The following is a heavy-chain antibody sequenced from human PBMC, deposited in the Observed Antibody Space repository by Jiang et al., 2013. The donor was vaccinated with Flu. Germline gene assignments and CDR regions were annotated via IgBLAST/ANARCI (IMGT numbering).Heavy chain of an antibody. CDR1: GGSITNYY. CDR3: ARLRGYNYAYPHFDL. Sequence: GPGLVKPSETLSLTCTVSGGSITNYYWSWIRQTPGKGLEWIGYIYYTGTTDYNPSLQSRVIMSLDTSKSQFSLRLSSVTAADTAVYYCARLRGYNYAYPHFDLWAQGTLVTVSS. J-gene: IGHJ4*02. CDR2: IYYTGTT. D-gene: IGHD5-18*01. V-gene: IGHV4-59*01.